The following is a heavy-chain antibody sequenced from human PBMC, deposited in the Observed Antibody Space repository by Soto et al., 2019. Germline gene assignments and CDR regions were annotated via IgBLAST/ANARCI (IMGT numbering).Heavy chain of an antibody. Sequence: QVQLVESGGGVVQPGRSLRLSCAASAFTFSSYAMHWVRQAPGKGLEWVAVISYDGSNKYYADSVKGRFTISRDNSKNTLYLQMNSLRAEDTAVYYCARASDTSSAFDIWGQGTMVTVSS. CDR3: ARASDTSSAFDI. CDR1: AFTFSSYA. V-gene: IGHV3-30-3*01. CDR2: ISYDGSNK. D-gene: IGHD3-22*01. J-gene: IGHJ3*02.